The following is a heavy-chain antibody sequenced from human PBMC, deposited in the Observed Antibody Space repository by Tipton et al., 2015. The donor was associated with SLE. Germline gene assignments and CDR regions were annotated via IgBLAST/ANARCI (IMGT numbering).Heavy chain of an antibody. CDR2: IYHSGST. CDR1: GYSISSGYY. CDR3: ARRNGYSSGWVDY. J-gene: IGHJ4*02. Sequence: TLSLTCTVSGYSISSGYYWGWIRQPPGKGLEWIGRIYHSGSTYYNPSLKSRVTISVDTSKNQFSLKLSSVTAADTAVYYCARRNGYSSGWVDYWGQGTLVTVSS. D-gene: IGHD6-19*01. V-gene: IGHV4-38-2*02.